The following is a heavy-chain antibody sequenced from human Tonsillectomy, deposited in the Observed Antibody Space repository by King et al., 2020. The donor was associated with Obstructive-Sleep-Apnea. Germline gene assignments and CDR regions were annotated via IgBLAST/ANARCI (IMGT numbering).Heavy chain of an antibody. J-gene: IGHJ6*02. D-gene: IGHD3-3*01. V-gene: IGHV4-39*07. CDR1: GGSISSSSYY. Sequence: QLQESGPGLVKPSETLSLTCSVSGGSISSSSYYWGWIRQPPGKGLEWIGTIYYSGSTHYNPSLMSRVTISVDTSKNQFSLTLSSVTASDTAVYYCARVGLTIFGVVYGLDVWGQGTTVTVSS. CDR3: ARVGLTIFGVVYGLDV. CDR2: IYYSGST.